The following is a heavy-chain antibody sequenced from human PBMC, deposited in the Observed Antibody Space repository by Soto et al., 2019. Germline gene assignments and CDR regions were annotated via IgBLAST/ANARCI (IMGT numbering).Heavy chain of an antibody. CDR3: ARDFKESQYYYYCMDV. D-gene: IGHD3-10*01. J-gene: IGHJ6*03. CDR2: IRSGSNYT. Sequence: EVQLVESGGGLVKTGGSLRLSCVVSGFTFSSYSMNWVRQAPGKGLEWVSSIRSGSNYTYYADSVKGRFTISRDNAKNSVYQQINSLRAEDTALYYCARDFKESQYYYYCMDVGGKGNTVTVSS. V-gene: IGHV3-21*06. CDR1: GFTFSSYS.